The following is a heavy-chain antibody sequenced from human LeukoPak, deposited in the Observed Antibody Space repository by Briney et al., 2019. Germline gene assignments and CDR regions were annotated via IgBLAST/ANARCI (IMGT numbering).Heavy chain of an antibody. CDR3: ATLGGRSTLWYKGAFDF. CDR2: TFPGDSGA. D-gene: IGHD1-14*01. V-gene: IGHV5-51*01. J-gene: IGHJ3*01. Sequence: GESLRISCRASGYTFSKYWIGWVRQMPGKGLEWMGLTFPGDSGARYSPSFEGQVTISADKSIDTAYLQWSSLKASDTAMYYCATLGGRSTLWYKGAFDFWGQGTMVIVSP. CDR1: GYTFSKYW.